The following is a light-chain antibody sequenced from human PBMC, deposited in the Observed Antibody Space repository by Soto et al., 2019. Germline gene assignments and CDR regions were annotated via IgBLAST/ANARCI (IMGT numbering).Light chain of an antibody. CDR1: QSISSW. CDR3: QQYNSPRWT. V-gene: IGKV1-5*01. J-gene: IGKJ1*01. CDR2: DAS. Sequence: DIQMTQSPSTLSASVGDRVTITCRARQSISSWLAWYQQKPGKAPKLLIYDASSLESGVPSRFSGSGSGTEFTLTISSLQPDDFATYYCQQYNSPRWTFGQGTKVEIK.